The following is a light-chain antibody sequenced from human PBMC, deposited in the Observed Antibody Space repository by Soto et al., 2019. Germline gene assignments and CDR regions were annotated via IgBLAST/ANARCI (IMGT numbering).Light chain of an antibody. J-gene: IGLJ2*01. CDR2: EDK. V-gene: IGLV3-1*01. CDR1: KLGDKY. Sequence: SYELTQPPSVSVSPGQTASITCSGDKLGDKYTCWYQQKPGQSPVLVIYEDKKRPSGIPERFSDSNSETTATLTISGTQAMDEADYYCQAWDSGTVVFGGGTKVTVL. CDR3: QAWDSGTVV.